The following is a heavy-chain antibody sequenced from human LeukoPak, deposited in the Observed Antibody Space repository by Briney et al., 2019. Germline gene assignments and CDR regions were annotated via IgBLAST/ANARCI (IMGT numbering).Heavy chain of an antibody. CDR3: AKARGSSVYEQFDY. Sequence: GGSLRLSCAASGFAFSTYAMTWVRQAPEKGLQWVSTISTSGRATYYADSVEGRFTIPRDNSKNTLYLQMNSLRADDTAVYYCAKARGSSVYEQFDYWGQGTQVTVSP. V-gene: IGHV3-23*01. CDR1: GFAFSTYA. CDR2: ISTSGRAT. D-gene: IGHD5/OR15-5a*01. J-gene: IGHJ4*02.